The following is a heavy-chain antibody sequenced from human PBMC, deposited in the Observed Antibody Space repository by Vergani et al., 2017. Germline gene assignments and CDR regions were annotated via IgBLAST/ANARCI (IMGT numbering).Heavy chain of an antibody. CDR1: GYTFTSYY. CDR3: AREWRGVGYCSSTSCPDAFDI. V-gene: IGHV1-46*01. J-gene: IGHJ3*02. D-gene: IGHD2-2*01. Sequence: QVQLVQSGAEVKTPGASVKVSCKASGYTFTSYYMHWVRQAPGQGLEWMGIINPSGGSTSYAQKFQGRVTMTRDTSTSTVYMELSNLRSEDTAVYYCAREWRGVGYCSSTSCPDAFDIWGQGTMVTVSS. CDR2: INPSGGST.